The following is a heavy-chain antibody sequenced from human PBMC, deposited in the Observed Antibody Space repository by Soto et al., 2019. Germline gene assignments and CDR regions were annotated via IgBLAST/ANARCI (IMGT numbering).Heavy chain of an antibody. CDR2: ISAYNGNT. V-gene: IGHV1-18*04. D-gene: IGHD6-13*01. CDR3: ARDSPEIAAVNWFGP. Sequence: ASVKVSCKASGYPLTSYGISWVRQAPGQELEWMGWISAYNGNTNYAQKLQGRVIMTTHTSTSIACMELRRLSCDDTAVYYCARDSPEIAAVNWFGPWGQGTLVTV. J-gene: IGHJ5*02. CDR1: GYPLTSYG.